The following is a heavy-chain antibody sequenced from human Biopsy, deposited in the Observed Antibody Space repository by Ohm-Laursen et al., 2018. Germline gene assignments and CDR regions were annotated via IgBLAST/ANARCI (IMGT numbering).Heavy chain of an antibody. D-gene: IGHD3-22*01. CDR2: VYYTGST. J-gene: IGHJ2*01. CDR3: ARGRGYYSDRTVPGYFDL. CDR1: GDSISSYY. Sequence: SETLSLTCTVSGDSISSYYWSWIRQPPGKGLEWIGYVYYTGSTDYNPSLQSRVTISVDTSRNHFSLRLRSVTPADTAIYYWARGRGYYSDRTVPGYFDLWGRGTLVTVSS. V-gene: IGHV4-59*01.